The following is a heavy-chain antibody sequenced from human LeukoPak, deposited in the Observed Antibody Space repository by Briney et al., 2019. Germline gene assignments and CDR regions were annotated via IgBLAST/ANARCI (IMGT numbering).Heavy chain of an antibody. Sequence: GGSLRLSCAASGFTVSTNYMSWVRQAPGRGLEWVSVFYSGGDRYYADSVKGRFTISRDNSKNTVYLQMNSLRPEDTAVYYCARNSVAGTGNYWGQGTLVTVSS. CDR3: ARNSVAGTGNY. CDR1: GFTVSTNY. V-gene: IGHV3-53*01. D-gene: IGHD6-19*01. J-gene: IGHJ4*02. CDR2: FYSGGDR.